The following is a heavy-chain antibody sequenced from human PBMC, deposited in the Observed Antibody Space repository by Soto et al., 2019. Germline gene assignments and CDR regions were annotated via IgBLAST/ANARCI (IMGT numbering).Heavy chain of an antibody. D-gene: IGHD2-15*01. CDR3: AKGAVVGAARYFDY. Sequence: GGSLRLSCAASGFTFSGYAMSWVRQAPGKGLEWVSTIGTSGSNSYYPDSVKGRFTISRDNSKNTLFLQMNSLRGEDTAVYYCAKGAVVGAARYFDYWGLGSLVTVSS. CDR1: GFTFSGYA. J-gene: IGHJ4*02. V-gene: IGHV3-23*01. CDR2: IGTSGSNS.